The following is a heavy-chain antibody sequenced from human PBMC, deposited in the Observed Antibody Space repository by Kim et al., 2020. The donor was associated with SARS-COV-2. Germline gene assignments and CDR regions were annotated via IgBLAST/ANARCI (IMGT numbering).Heavy chain of an antibody. CDR1: GFTFSSYA. CDR3: AKGAAYYYDCSGYAPLY. Sequence: GGSLRLSCAASGFTFSSYAMSWVRQAPGKGLEWVSAISGSGGSTYYADSVKGRFTISRDNSKNTLYLQMNSLRAEDTAVYYCAKGAAYYYDCSGYAPLYWGQGTLVTVSS. CDR2: ISGSGGST. J-gene: IGHJ4*02. D-gene: IGHD3-22*01. V-gene: IGHV3-23*01.